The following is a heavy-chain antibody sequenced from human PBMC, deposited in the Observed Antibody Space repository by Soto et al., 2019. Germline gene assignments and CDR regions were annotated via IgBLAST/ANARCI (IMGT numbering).Heavy chain of an antibody. CDR1: GGSFSGYY. J-gene: IGHJ3*01. D-gene: IGHD5-18*01. CDR3: ASGYVDTSMVDF. Sequence: PSETLSLTCAVYGGSFSGYYWSWIRQPPGKGLEWIGEINHSGSTNYNPSLKSRVTISVDTSKNQFSLKLSSVTAADTAVYYCASGYVDTSMVDFWGPGTMVT. V-gene: IGHV4-34*01. CDR2: INHSGST.